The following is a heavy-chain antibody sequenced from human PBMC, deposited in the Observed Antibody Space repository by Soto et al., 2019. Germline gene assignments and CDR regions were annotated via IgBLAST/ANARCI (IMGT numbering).Heavy chain of an antibody. CDR2: IYYSGST. CDR1: GGSISSSSYY. CDR3: MVRGVIIDFDP. V-gene: IGHV4-39*01. D-gene: IGHD3-10*01. Sequence: PSETLSLTCTVSGGSISSSSYYWGWIRQPPGKGLEWIGSIYYSGSTYYNPSLKSRVTISVDTSKNQFSLKLSSVTAADTAVYYCMVRGVIIDFDPWGQRTLVTVSS. J-gene: IGHJ5*02.